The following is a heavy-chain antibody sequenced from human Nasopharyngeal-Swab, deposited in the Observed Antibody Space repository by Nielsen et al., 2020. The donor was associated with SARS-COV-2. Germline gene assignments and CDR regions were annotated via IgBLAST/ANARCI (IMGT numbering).Heavy chain of an antibody. Sequence: PGKGLEWIGYIYHSGSTYYNPSLKSRVTISVDTSKNQFSLKLSSVTAADTAGYYCARLLIAANGHYMDVWGKGTTVTVSS. CDR3: ARLLIAANGHYMDV. CDR2: IYHSGST. D-gene: IGHD2-15*01. V-gene: IGHV4-31*02. J-gene: IGHJ6*03.